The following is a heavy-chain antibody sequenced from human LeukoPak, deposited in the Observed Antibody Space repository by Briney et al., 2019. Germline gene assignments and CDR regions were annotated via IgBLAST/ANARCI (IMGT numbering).Heavy chain of an antibody. V-gene: IGHV5-51*01. D-gene: IGHD2-2*01. Sequence: GESLKISCKGSGYSLTSYWIGWVRQMPGKGLEWTGIIYPGDSDTRYSPSFQGQVTISADKSISTAYLQWSSLKASDTAMYYCARRDCSSTSCLYDWFDPWGQGTLVTVSS. CDR2: IYPGDSDT. CDR3: ARRDCSSTSCLYDWFDP. J-gene: IGHJ5*02. CDR1: GYSLTSYW.